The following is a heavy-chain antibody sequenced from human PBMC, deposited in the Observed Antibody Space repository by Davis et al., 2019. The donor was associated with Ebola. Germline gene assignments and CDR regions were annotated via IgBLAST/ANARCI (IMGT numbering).Heavy chain of an antibody. CDR3: AKNKKELELRYGMDV. Sequence: ASVKVSCKASGYTFTSYGISWVRQAPGQGLEWMGWISAYNGNTNYAQKLQGRVTMTTDISTSTAYMELSSLRSEDTAVYYCAKNKKELELRYGMDVWGQGTTVTVSS. V-gene: IGHV1-18*01. CDR2: ISAYNGNT. CDR1: GYTFTSYG. J-gene: IGHJ6*02. D-gene: IGHD1-7*01.